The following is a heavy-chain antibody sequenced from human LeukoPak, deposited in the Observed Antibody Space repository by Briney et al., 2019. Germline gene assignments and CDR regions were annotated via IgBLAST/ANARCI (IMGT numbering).Heavy chain of an antibody. CDR2: ISGSGGSR. CDR1: GFTFSSYA. V-gene: IGHV3-23*01. D-gene: IGHD2-15*01. J-gene: IGHJ4*02. CDR3: ASGVVVVAAPQLYFDY. Sequence: GGSLRLSCAASGFTFSSYAMSWVRQAPGKGLEWVSAISGSGGSRYYADSVKGRFTISRDSSNNTLYLQMNSLRAEDTAVYYCASGVVVVAAPQLYFDYWGQGTLVTVSS.